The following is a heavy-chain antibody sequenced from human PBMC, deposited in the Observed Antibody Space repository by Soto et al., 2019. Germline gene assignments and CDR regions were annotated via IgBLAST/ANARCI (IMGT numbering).Heavy chain of an antibody. Sequence: TLSLTCTVSGVSISNDVYYWTWIRQYPGKGLEWVGYIYYTGSTYYNPSLTSRVMMSVDTSKNQFSLKLSSVTAADTAVYYCARQEYGDYVFLDYWGQGTLVTVSS. D-gene: IGHD4-17*01. CDR1: GVSISNDVYY. CDR2: IYYTGST. J-gene: IGHJ4*02. V-gene: IGHV4-31*02. CDR3: ARQEYGDYVFLDY.